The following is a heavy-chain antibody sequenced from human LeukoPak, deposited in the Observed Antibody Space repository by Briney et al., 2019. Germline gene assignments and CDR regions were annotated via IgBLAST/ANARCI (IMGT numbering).Heavy chain of an antibody. Sequence: GGSLRLSCEASGFTFSSYAMSWVRQAQGKVLDWDSGITITGGSKSYAESVKGRLTISRENPRNLLYMKMKSLRAEDTAVYYCSVMHRYYDGSGYWVQWGQGTLVTVSS. V-gene: IGHV3-23*01. CDR3: SVMHRYYDGSGYWVQ. D-gene: IGHD3-22*01. CDR1: GFTFSSYA. CDR2: ITITGGSK. J-gene: IGHJ4*02.